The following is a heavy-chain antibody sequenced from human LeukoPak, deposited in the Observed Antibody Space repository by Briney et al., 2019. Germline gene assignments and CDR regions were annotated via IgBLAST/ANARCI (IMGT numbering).Heavy chain of an antibody. D-gene: IGHD2-15*01. CDR2: ISTSASST. Sequence: GGSLRLSCAASGFTFSSYAMSWVRQAPGKGLEWVSGISTSASSTYYADSVKGRFTISRDNSKNMLYLQMNSLRAEDTAVYYCAKGVEVVAPFDPWGQGTLVTVSS. V-gene: IGHV3-23*01. J-gene: IGHJ5*02. CDR3: AKGVEVVAPFDP. CDR1: GFTFSSYA.